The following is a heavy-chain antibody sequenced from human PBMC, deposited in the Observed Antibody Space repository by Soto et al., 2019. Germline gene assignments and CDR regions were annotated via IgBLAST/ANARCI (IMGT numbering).Heavy chain of an antibody. V-gene: IGHV3-11*05. D-gene: IGHD6-13*01. J-gene: IGHJ2*01. CDR3: ASAIAAAGGRRYFDL. CDR1: GFTFSDYY. CDR2: ISSSSSYT. Sequence: QVQLVESGGGLVKPGGSLRLSCAASGFTFSDYYMSWIRQAPGKGLEWVSYISSSSSYTNYADSVKGRFTISRDNAKNSPYLQMNSLRDEDTAVYHCASAIAAAGGRRYFDLWGRGTLVTVSS.